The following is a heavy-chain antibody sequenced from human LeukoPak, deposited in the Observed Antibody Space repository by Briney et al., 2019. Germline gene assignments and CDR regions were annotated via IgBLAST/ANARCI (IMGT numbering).Heavy chain of an antibody. V-gene: IGHV3-21*01. Sequence: GGSLRLSCAASGFTVSSNYMNWVRQAPGKGLEWVSSISSSSSYIYYADSVKGRFTISRDNAKNSLYLQMNSLRAEDTAVYYCAREVERYNWFDPWGQGTLVSVSS. CDR3: AREVERYNWFDP. CDR2: ISSSSSYI. CDR1: GFTVSSNY. J-gene: IGHJ5*02. D-gene: IGHD1-1*01.